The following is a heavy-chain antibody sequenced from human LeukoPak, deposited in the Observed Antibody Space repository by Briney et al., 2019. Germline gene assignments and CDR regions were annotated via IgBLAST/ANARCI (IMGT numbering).Heavy chain of an antibody. J-gene: IGHJ1*01. Sequence: PGGSLRLSCTASGFSFSSYSMNWVRQAPGKGLEWVSYINSGGNTIHYAGSAKGRFTISRDNARNSLYLQMNSLRVEDTAFYYCARENRDSNGWSWGQGTLVTVSS. CDR1: GFSFSSYS. CDR3: ARENRDSNGWS. D-gene: IGHD6-19*01. V-gene: IGHV3-48*04. CDR2: INSGGNTI.